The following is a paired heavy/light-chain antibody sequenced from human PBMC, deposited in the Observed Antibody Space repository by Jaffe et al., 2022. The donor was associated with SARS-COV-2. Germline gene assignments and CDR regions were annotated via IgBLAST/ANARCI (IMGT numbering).Heavy chain of an antibody. CDR1: GYSLTRFA. Sequence: QVHLVQSGAELKKPGASVKVSCKASGYSLTRFAIHWVRQAPGQGLEWMGWINTDNGYTKYTQNLQGRVVITRDTSATTAYMELSSLRSEDTAVYYCARATKFYDSRGDYRSPPDIWGQGTMVTVSS. J-gene: IGHJ3*02. V-gene: IGHV1-3*04. CDR3: ARATKFYDSRGDYRSPPDI. CDR2: INTDNGYT. D-gene: IGHD3-22*01.
Light chain of an antibody. Sequence: QSALTQPASVSGSPGQSITISCTGTSNDVGGYNYVSWYQQHPGKAPKLIIYDVSNRPSGVSNRFSGSKSGNTASLTISGLQADDEADYYCGSYTSSSTPFGTGTKVTVL. V-gene: IGLV2-14*03. CDR2: DVS. J-gene: IGLJ1*01. CDR3: GSYTSSSTP. CDR1: SNDVGGYNY.